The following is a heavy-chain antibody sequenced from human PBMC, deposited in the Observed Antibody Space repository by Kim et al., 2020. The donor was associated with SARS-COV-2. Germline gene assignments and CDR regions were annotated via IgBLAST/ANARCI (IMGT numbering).Heavy chain of an antibody. V-gene: IGHV4-59*13. CDR2: IYYSGST. D-gene: IGHD3-9*01. CDR3: AGGGTYYDILTGYYRDQDAFDI. J-gene: IGHJ3*02. Sequence: SETLSLTCTVSGGSISSYYWSWIRQPPGKGLEWIGYIYYSGSTNYNPSLKSGVTISVDTSKNQFSLKLSSVTAADTAVYYCAGGGTYYDILTGYYRDQDAFDIWGQGTMLTVSS. CDR1: GGSISSYY.